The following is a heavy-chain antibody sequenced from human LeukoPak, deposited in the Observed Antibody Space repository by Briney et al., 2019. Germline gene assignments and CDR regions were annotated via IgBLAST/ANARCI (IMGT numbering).Heavy chain of an antibody. CDR2: MNPNSGNT. Sequence: ASVKVSCKASGYTFTSYDINWVRQATGQGLEWMGWMNPNSGNTGYAQKFQGRVTTTRNTSISTAYMELSSLRSEDTAVYYCARGVGATGAIDYWGQGTLVTVSS. D-gene: IGHD1-26*01. V-gene: IGHV1-8*01. CDR1: GYTFTSYD. J-gene: IGHJ4*02. CDR3: ARGVGATGAIDY.